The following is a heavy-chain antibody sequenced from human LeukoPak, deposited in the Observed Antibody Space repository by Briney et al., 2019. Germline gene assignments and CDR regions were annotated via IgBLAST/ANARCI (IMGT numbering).Heavy chain of an antibody. Sequence: SETLSLTCTVSGGSISSSSYYWGWIRQPPGKGLEWIGTIYYSGSTYYNASLKSRLTISVDTSKNQFSLKLSSVTAADTAVYSCARLSGGTQWLAPFDYWGQGTLVTVSS. CDR1: GGSISSSSYY. CDR3: ARLSGGTQWLAPFDY. V-gene: IGHV4-39*01. J-gene: IGHJ4*02. D-gene: IGHD6-19*01. CDR2: IYYSGST.